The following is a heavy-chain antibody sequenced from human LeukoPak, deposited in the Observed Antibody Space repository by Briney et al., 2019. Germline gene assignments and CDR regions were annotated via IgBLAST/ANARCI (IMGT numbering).Heavy chain of an antibody. J-gene: IGHJ4*02. CDR1: GLTFSSHW. CDR3: ARVRVVVAATGHFDY. CDR2: ITNDGSST. Sequence: PGGSLRLSCAASGLTFSSHWMHWVRQAPGKGLVWVSRITNDGSSTTYADSVKGRFTISRDNAKSMLYLQVDSLRAEDTAVYYCARVRVVVAATGHFDYWGQGTLVTVSS. D-gene: IGHD2-15*01. V-gene: IGHV3-74*01.